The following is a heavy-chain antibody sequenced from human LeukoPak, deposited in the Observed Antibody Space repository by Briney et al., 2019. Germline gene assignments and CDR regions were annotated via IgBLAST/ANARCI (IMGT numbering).Heavy chain of an antibody. CDR1: GGSFSGYY. J-gene: IGHJ4*02. V-gene: IGHV4-34*01. CDR2: INHSGST. Sequence: SETLSLTCAVYGGSFSGYYWSWIRQPPGKGLEWIGEINHSGSTNYNPSLKSRVTISVDTSKNQFSLKLSSVTAADTAVYYCASSYSNYRLDYFDYWGQGTLVTVSS. D-gene: IGHD4-11*01. CDR3: ASSYSNYRLDYFDY.